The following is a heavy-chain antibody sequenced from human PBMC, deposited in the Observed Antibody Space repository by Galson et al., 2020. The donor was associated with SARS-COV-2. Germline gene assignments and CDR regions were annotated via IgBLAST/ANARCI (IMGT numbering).Heavy chain of an antibody. CDR2: IRLEGNNK. CDR3: ATDRSPDHCSSTNCYIGY. CDR1: GLTFSNYG. J-gene: IGHJ4*02. Sequence: GSSLRLSCAASGLTFSNYGMHWARQAPGKGLEWVTFIRLEGNNKYYADSVKGRFTGSRDNSKNTLYLQMNSLRAEDTAVYYCATDRSPDHCSSTNCYIGYWGQGTLVTVSS. D-gene: IGHD2-2*02. V-gene: IGHV3-30*02.